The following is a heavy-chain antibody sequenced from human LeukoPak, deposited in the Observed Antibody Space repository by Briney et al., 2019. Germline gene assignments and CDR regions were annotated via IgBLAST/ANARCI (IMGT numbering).Heavy chain of an antibody. CDR2: ISYDGSNK. J-gene: IGHJ3*02. D-gene: IGHD5-18*01. CDR3: ARVGPWIQHAFDI. CDR1: GFTFSSYA. V-gene: IGHV3-30*04. Sequence: GGSLRLSCAASGFTFSSYAMHWVRQAPGKGLEWVAVISYDGSNKYYADSVKGRFTISRDISKNTLYLQMNSLRAEDTAVYYCARVGPWIQHAFDIWGQGTMVTVSS.